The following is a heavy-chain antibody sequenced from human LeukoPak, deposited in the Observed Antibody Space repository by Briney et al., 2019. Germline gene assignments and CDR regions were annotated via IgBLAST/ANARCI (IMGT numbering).Heavy chain of an antibody. CDR2: ISAYNGNT. D-gene: IGHD3-10*01. CDR3: ARSHYYGSGSYYPRSYYYYYYYMDV. CDR1: GDTFSRSP. J-gene: IGHJ6*03. Sequence: GASVKVSCNASGDTFSRSPISWVRQAPGQGLEWMGWISAYNGNTNYAQKFQGRVTMTRNTSISTAYMELSSLRSEDTAVYYCARSHYYGSGSYYPRSYYYYYYYMDVWGKGTTVTISS. V-gene: IGHV1-8*01.